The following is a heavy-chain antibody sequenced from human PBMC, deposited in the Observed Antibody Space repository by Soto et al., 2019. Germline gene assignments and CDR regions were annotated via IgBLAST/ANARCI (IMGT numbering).Heavy chain of an antibody. J-gene: IGHJ4*02. D-gene: IGHD6-13*01. CDR1: GYSFTSYW. Sequence: PGESLKISCKGSGYSFTSYWIAWVRQMPGKGLEWMGIIYPGDSDTTYSPSFQGHVTMSADKSISTAYLQWRSLKASGTAMYYCARLSSSWDNFDYWGQGTLVTVSS. CDR2: IYPGDSDT. V-gene: IGHV5-51*01. CDR3: ARLSSSWDNFDY.